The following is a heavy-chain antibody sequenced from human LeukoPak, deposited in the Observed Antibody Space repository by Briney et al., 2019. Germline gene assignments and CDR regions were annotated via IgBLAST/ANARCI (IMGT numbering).Heavy chain of an antibody. CDR1: GFTFSSYA. CDR3: AKSGPLGDSSGYYY. CDR2: ISGSGGST. D-gene: IGHD3-22*01. J-gene: IGHJ4*02. Sequence: HPGGSLRLSCAASGFTFSSYAMSWVRQAPGEGLEWVSAISGSGGSTYYADSGKGRFTISRDNSKNTLYLQMNSLGAEDTAVYYCAKSGPLGDSSGYYYWGQGTLVTVSS. V-gene: IGHV3-23*01.